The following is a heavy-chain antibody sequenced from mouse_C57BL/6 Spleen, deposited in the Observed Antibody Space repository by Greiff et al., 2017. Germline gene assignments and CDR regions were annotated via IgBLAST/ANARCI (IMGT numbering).Heavy chain of an antibody. Sequence: VQLQQSGAELVKPGASVKMSCKASGYTFTSYWITWVKQRPGQGLEWIGDIYPGSGSTNYNEKFKSKATLTVDTSSSTAYMQLSSLTSEDSAVYYCAATVVADWYFDVWGTGTTVTVSS. V-gene: IGHV1-55*01. CDR1: GYTFTSYW. CDR2: IYPGSGST. CDR3: AATVVADWYFDV. J-gene: IGHJ1*03. D-gene: IGHD1-1*01.